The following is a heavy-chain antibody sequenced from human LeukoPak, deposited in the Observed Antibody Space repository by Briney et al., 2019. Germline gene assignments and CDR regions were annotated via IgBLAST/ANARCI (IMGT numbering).Heavy chain of an antibody. Sequence: SVKVSCKASGGTFSSYAISWVRQAPGQGLEWMGRIIPILGIANYAQKFQGRVTITADKSTSTAYMELSSLRSEDTAVYYCAREVSPYYYDSSGYYPDYWGQGTLVTVSS. D-gene: IGHD3-22*01. CDR3: AREVSPYYYDSSGYYPDY. J-gene: IGHJ4*02. CDR1: GGTFSSYA. V-gene: IGHV1-69*04. CDR2: IIPILGIA.